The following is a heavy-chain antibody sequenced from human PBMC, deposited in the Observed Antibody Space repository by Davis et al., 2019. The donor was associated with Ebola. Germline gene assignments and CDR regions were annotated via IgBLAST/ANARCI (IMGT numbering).Heavy chain of an antibody. Sequence: AASVKVSCKASADTFNNYAISWVRQAPGQGLEWMGGIYPLFGAANFAQKFRGRVTLTADEPTTTVYMELTSLTSEDTAVYYCARKKLPGGGIDYWGQGTLVTVSS. V-gene: IGHV1-69*13. J-gene: IGHJ4*02. D-gene: IGHD3-16*01. CDR2: IYPLFGAA. CDR1: ADTFNNYA. CDR3: ARKKLPGGGIDY.